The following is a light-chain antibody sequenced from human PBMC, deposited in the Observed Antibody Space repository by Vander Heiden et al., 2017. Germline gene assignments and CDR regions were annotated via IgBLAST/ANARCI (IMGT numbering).Light chain of an antibody. CDR1: SSDVGGYNY. J-gene: IGLJ2*01. CDR3: SSYTSSSTLV. V-gene: IGLV2-14*03. Sequence: QSPLTQPASVSGSPGQSITIPCTGTSSDVGGYNYVAWYQQHPGKAPKLMIYDVSSRPAGVSNRFSGSKSGNTASLTISGLQAEDEADYYCSSYTSSSTLVFGGGTKLTVL. CDR2: DVS.